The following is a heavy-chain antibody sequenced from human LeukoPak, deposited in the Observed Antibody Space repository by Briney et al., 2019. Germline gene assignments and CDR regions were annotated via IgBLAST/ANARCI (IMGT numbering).Heavy chain of an antibody. J-gene: IGHJ4*02. CDR3: ARDLAWGAFDY. CDR2: VSPPGGGT. V-gene: IGHV3-23*01. D-gene: IGHD7-27*01. CDR1: GFTFSNHG. Sequence: GGSLRLSCAASGFTFSNHGMNWVRQAPGKGLEWLSGVSPPGGGTYYADSVKGRFTISRDDSKNTLSLQMNSLRVEDTAPYYCARDLAWGAFDYWGQGTLVTVSS.